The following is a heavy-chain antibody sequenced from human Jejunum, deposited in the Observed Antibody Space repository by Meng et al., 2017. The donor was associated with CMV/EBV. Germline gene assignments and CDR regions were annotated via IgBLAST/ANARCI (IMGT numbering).Heavy chain of an antibody. CDR2: IKQDGSEK. V-gene: IGHV3-7*01. D-gene: IGHD4-11*01. CDR1: GFTCSSYW. CDR3: VMTTNYYYYGMDV. J-gene: IGHJ6*02. Sequence: SGFTCSSYWMSWVRQAPGKGLEWVANIKQDGSEKYSLDSVKGRFTISRDNAKNSLYLQMNSLRAEDTAVYYCVMTTNYYYYGMDVWGQGTTVTVSS.